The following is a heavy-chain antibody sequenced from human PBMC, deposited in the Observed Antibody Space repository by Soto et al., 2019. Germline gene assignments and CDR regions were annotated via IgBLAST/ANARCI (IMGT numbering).Heavy chain of an antibody. CDR3: VRGVLS. J-gene: IGHJ1*01. Sequence: SETLSLTCAVYGGSFSGYYWTWIRQPPGTGLEWIGNINHSGSTIYNPSLKSRVSISVDTSKNQFSLKLSSVTAADTAVYFCVRGVLSWGQGTLVTVSS. D-gene: IGHD3-10*01. CDR1: GGSFSGYY. CDR2: INHSGST. V-gene: IGHV4-34*09.